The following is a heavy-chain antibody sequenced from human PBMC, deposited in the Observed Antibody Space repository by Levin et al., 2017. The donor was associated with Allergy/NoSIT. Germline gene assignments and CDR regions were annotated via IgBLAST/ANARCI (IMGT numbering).Heavy chain of an antibody. Sequence: SCAASGFTFSDYYMSWIRQAPGKGLEWVSYISSSGSTIYYADSVKGRFTISRDNAKNSLYLQMNSLRAEDTAVYYCARGSSGYYLHSPFDYWGQGTLVTVSS. CDR2: ISSSGSTI. CDR1: GFTFSDYY. J-gene: IGHJ4*02. D-gene: IGHD3-22*01. CDR3: ARGSSGYYLHSPFDY. V-gene: IGHV3-11*01.